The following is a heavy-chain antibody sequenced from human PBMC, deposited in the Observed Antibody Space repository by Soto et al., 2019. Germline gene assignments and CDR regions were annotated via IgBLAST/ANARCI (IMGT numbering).Heavy chain of an antibody. V-gene: IGHV3-53*01. D-gene: IGHD3-10*01. CDR2: IYSGGYT. CDR3: ATHAGGGVY. CDR1: GFTVSNNY. J-gene: IGHJ4*02. Sequence: EVQLVESGGGLIQPGGSLRLSCAVSGFTVSNNYMSWVRQAPGKGLEGVSVIYSGGYTAYGDSVKGRFTISRDNSKNTLNLQIDSQSADATAVFCGATHAGGGVYWGQGTLVTVSS.